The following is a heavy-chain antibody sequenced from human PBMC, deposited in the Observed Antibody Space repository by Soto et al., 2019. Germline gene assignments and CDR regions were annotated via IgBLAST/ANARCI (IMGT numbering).Heavy chain of an antibody. Sequence: GGSLRLSCAASGFPFSSYSMNWVRLTPGKGLEWVSYSSSSSSTIYYADSVKGRFTIYSDNAKNSLYLQMNSLRDEDTDVYYCARGDYYDSSGYYHYYYGMDVWGQGTTVTVSS. CDR1: GFPFSSYS. J-gene: IGHJ6*02. D-gene: IGHD3-22*01. CDR2: SSSSSSTI. CDR3: ARGDYYDSSGYYHYYYGMDV. V-gene: IGHV3-48*02.